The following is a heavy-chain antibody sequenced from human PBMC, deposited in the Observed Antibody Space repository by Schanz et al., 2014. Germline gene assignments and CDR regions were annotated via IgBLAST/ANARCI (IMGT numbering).Heavy chain of an antibody. V-gene: IGHV4-59*01. Sequence: QVRLQESGPGLVRPSETLSLTCTVSGDSITHFYWSWIRQSPGKGLEWLGYIYSSGNTNYNPSLKRRVTIALDTSKNQFSLTLTSVAASDTAVYYCARVAVAGVEGNRGHYYVLDVWGQGTTVTVSS. J-gene: IGHJ6*02. CDR3: ARVAVAGVEGNRGHYYVLDV. D-gene: IGHD6-19*01. CDR2: IYSSGNT. CDR1: GDSITHFY.